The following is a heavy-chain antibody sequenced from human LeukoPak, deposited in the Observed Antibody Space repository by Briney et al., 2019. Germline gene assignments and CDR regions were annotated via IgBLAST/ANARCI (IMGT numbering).Heavy chain of an antibody. CDR3: ARGGSAAAEY. CDR1: GYTFTGYY. V-gene: IGHV1-2*02. CDR2: INPNSGGT. D-gene: IGHD6-25*01. Sequence: GASVKVSCKASGYTFTGYYIHWVRQAPGQGLEWMGWINPNSGGTNYAQKFQGRVTMTRDTSITTAYMELSRLTSDGTAVFYCARGGSAAAEYWGQGTLVTVSS. J-gene: IGHJ4*02.